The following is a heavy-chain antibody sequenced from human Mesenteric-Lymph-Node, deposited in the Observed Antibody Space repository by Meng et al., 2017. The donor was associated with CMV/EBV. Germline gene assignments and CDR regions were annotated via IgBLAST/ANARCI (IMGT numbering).Heavy chain of an antibody. CDR3: SRALGIGPHYFDY. Sequence: GESLKISCAASRFTFDDYGMSWVRQAPGKGLEWVSGINWNGGSTGYADSVKGRFTISRDNAKNSLYLQMNSLRDEDTAVYYCSRALGIGPHYFDYWGQGSLVTVSS. V-gene: IGHV3-20*04. CDR1: RFTFDDYG. D-gene: IGHD2-21*01. J-gene: IGHJ4*02. CDR2: INWNGGST.